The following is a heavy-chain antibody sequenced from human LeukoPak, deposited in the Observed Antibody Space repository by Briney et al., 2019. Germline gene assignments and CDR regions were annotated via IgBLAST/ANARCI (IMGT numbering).Heavy chain of an antibody. CDR2: IYYSGST. V-gene: IGHV4-39*01. J-gene: IGHJ6*02. CDR3: ARKQGAATERAVYYYGMDV. Sequence: PSETLSLTCTVSGGSTSSSSYYWGWIRQPPGKGLEWIGSIYYSGSTYYNPSLKSRVTISVDTSKNQFSLKLSSVTAADTAVYYCARKQGAATERAVYYYGMDVWGQGTTVTVSS. CDR1: GGSTSSSSYY. D-gene: IGHD2-15*01.